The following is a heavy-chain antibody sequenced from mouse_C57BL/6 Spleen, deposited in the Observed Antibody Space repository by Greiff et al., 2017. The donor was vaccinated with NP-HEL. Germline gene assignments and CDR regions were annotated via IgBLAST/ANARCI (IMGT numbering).Heavy chain of an antibody. CDR1: GYTFTDYY. V-gene: IGHV1-26*01. J-gene: IGHJ1*03. CDR2: INPNNGGT. CDR3: ARSGGDGYWYFDV. D-gene: IGHD3-1*01. Sequence: VQLQQSGPELVKPGASVKISCKASGYTFTDYYMNWVKQSHGKSLEWIGDINPNNGGTSYNQKFKGKATLTVDKSSSTAYMELRSLTSEDSAVYYCARSGGDGYWYFDVWGKGTTVTVSS.